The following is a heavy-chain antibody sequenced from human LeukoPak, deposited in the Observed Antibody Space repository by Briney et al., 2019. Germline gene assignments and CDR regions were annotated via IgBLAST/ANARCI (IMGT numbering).Heavy chain of an antibody. D-gene: IGHD3-9*01. CDR1: GFTFSSYG. V-gene: IGHV3-23*01. Sequence: GGSLRLSCAASGFTFSSYGMSWVRQAPGKGLEWVSAISGSGGSTYYADSVKGRFTISRDNSKNTLYLQMDSLRAEDTAVYYCATDPKLRYFDWSPPNWFDSWGQGTLVTVSS. CDR2: ISGSGGST. J-gene: IGHJ5*01. CDR3: ATDPKLRYFDWSPPNWFDS.